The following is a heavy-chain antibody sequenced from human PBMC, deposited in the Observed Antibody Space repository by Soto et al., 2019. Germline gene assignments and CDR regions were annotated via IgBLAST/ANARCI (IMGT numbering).Heavy chain of an antibody. D-gene: IGHD3-22*01. Sequence: GGSLRLSCAASGFTFSSYWMHWVRQAPGKGPVWVSRIDSDGSRTNYADSVKGRFTISRDNARNTLYLQMNSLRAEDTAVYFCTTDSYITTITVRFDYWGHGTLVTVSS. V-gene: IGHV3-74*01. J-gene: IGHJ4*01. CDR3: TTDSYITTITVRFDY. CDR2: IDSDGSRT. CDR1: GFTFSSYW.